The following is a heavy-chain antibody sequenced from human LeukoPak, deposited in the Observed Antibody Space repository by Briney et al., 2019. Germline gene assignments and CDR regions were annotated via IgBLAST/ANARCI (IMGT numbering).Heavy chain of an antibody. CDR3: ARAQYYGSGSYPLDY. Sequence: PSETLSLTCTVSGGSISSGDYYWSWIRQPPGEGLEWIGYIYYSGSTYYNPSLKSRATISVDTSKNQFSLKLSSVTAADTAVYYCARAQYYGSGSYPLDYWGQGTLVTVSS. V-gene: IGHV4-30-4*01. J-gene: IGHJ4*02. CDR2: IYYSGST. CDR1: GGSISSGDYY. D-gene: IGHD3-10*01.